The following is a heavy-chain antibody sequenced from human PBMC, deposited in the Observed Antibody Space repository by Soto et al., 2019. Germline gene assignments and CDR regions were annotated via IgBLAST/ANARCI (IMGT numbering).Heavy chain of an antibody. CDR2: INHSGST. D-gene: IGHD3-3*02. J-gene: IGHJ5*02. CDR1: GGSFSGYY. Sequence: PSETLSLTCAVYGGSFSGYYWSWIRQPPGKGLEWIGEINHSGSTNYNPSLKSRVTISVDTSKNQFSLKLSSVTAADTAVYYCARHFWSGFYRFDPWGQGILVTVSS. CDR3: ARHFWSGFYRFDP. V-gene: IGHV4-34*01.